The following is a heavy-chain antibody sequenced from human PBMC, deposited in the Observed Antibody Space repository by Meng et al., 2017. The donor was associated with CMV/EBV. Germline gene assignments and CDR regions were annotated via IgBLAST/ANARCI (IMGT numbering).Heavy chain of an antibody. Sequence: GESLKISCAASGFTFSSYGMHWVRQAPGKGLEWVAVIWYDGSNKYYADSVKGRFTISRDNSKNTLYLQMNSLRAEDTAVYYCARGRLGSYSSVDYWGQGTLVTVSS. CDR2: IWYDGSNK. CDR3: ARGRLGSYSSVDY. CDR1: GFTFSSYG. V-gene: IGHV3-33*01. D-gene: IGHD1-26*01. J-gene: IGHJ4*02.